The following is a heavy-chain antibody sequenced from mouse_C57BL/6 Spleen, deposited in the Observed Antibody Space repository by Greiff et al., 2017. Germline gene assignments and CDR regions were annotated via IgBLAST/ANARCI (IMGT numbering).Heavy chain of an antibody. CDR1: GYTFTSYW. CDR3: ARITSVVARAMGY. V-gene: IGHV1-59*01. Sequence: QVQLQQSGAELVRPGTSVKLSCKASGYTFTSYWMHWVKQRPGQGLEWIGVINPSDSYTNYNQKFKGKATMTADTSSSTAYMQLSSLTSEDSAVYCCARITSVVARAMGYWGQGTSVTVSS. CDR2: INPSDSYT. J-gene: IGHJ4*01. D-gene: IGHD1-1*01.